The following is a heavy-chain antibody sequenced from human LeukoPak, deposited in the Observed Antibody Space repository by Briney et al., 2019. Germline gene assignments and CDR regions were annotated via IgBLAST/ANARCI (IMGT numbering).Heavy chain of an antibody. V-gene: IGHV1-46*01. CDR3: AGEPRDTYYFDD. D-gene: IGHD5-18*01. CDR1: GDTFTSSF. CDR2: INPGRGNT. J-gene: IGHJ4*02. Sequence: ASVKVSCKASGDTFTSSFVHWVRQAPVQGLEWMGIINPGRGNTGYAQKFKGRVTMTRDTSTSTVYMELSSLRSEDTAVYYCAGEPRDTYYFDDWGQGTLVTVSS.